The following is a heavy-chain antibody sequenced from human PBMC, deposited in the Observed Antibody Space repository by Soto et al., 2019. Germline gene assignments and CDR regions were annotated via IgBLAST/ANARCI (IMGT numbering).Heavy chain of an antibody. V-gene: IGHV1-3*01. D-gene: IGHD6-19*01. CDR3: ARGPIAVAGGLDP. J-gene: IGHJ5*02. CDR2: INAGNGNT. Sequence: ASVKVSFKASGYTFTSYAMHWVRQAPGQRLEWMGWINAGNGNTKYSQKFQGRVTITRDTSASTAYMELSSLRSEDTAVYYCARGPIAVAGGLDPWGQGTLVTVSS. CDR1: GYTFTSYA.